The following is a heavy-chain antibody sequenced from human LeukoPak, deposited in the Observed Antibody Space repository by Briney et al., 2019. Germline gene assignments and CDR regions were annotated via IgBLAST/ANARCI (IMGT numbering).Heavy chain of an antibody. CDR2: IYPGDSDT. CDR3: ARPLWTTPSAFDI. D-gene: IGHD3-10*01. CDR1: GYSFISYR. V-gene: IGHV5-51*01. J-gene: IGHJ3*02. Sequence: GESLKISCKGSGYSFISYRIGWVRQMPGKGLEWMGIIYPGDSDTRYSPSFQGQVTISADKSISTAYLQWSGLKASDTAMYYCARPLWTTPSAFDIWGQGTMVTVSS.